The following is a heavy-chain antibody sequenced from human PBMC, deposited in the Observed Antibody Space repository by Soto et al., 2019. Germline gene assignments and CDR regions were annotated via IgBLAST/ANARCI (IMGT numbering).Heavy chain of an antibody. D-gene: IGHD5-18*01. CDR3: ARDVEDTAMVMWFDP. CDR2: IIPIFGTA. V-gene: IGHV1-69*01. CDR1: GGTFSSYA. Sequence: QVQLVQSGAEVKKPGSSVTVSCKASGGTFSSYAISWVRQAPGQGLEWMGGIIPIFGTANYAQKFQGRVTITADESTSTAYMELSSLRSEDTAVYYCARDVEDTAMVMWFDPWGQGTLVTVSS. J-gene: IGHJ5*02.